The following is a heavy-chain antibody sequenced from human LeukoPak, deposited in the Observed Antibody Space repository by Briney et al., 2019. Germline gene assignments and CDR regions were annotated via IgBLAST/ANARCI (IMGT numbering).Heavy chain of an antibody. CDR3: ARPPSRGYSSSFEY. CDR2: IYPDESNI. D-gene: IGHD2-2*03. V-gene: IGHV5-51*01. J-gene: IGHJ4*02. Sequence: GESLKISCKGSGYSFPTYWIAWVRQRPGKGLEWMGIIYPDESNIRYSLSFQGQVTISADKSISTAYLQWSSLKASDTAMYYCARPPSRGYSSSFEYWGQGTLVTVSS. CDR1: GYSFPTYW.